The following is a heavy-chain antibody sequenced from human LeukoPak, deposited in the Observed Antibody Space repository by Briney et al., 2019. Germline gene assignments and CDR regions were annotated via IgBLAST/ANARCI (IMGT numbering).Heavy chain of an antibody. J-gene: IGHJ5*02. CDR2: IYYSGCT. CDR3: ARGNYDFWSGYYFQGNWFDP. V-gene: IGHV4-59*01. CDR1: GGSISSYY. D-gene: IGHD3-3*01. Sequence: SETLSLTCTVPGGSISSYYWSWIRQPPGKGLEWIGYIYYSGCTNYNPSLKSRVTISVDTSKNQFSLKLSSVTAADTAVYYCARGNYDFWSGYYFQGNWFDPWGQGTLVTVSS.